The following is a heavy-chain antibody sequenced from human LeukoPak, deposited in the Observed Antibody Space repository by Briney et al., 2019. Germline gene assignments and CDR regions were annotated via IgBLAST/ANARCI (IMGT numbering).Heavy chain of an antibody. CDR3: AKGIVGATTFDY. CDR1: GFTFDDYA. CDR2: ISWNSGSI. V-gene: IGHV3-9*01. D-gene: IGHD1-26*01. J-gene: IGHJ4*02. Sequence: PGGSLRLSCAASGFTFDDYAMHWVRHAPGKGLEWVSGISWNSGSIGYADSVKSRFTISRDNAKNSLYLQMNSLRAEDTALYYCAKGIVGATTFDYWGQGTLVTVSS.